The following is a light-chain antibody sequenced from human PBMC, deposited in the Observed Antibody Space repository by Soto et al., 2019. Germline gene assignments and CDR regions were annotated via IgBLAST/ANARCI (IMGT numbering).Light chain of an antibody. CDR1: QSVTTN. J-gene: IGKJ1*01. V-gene: IGKV3-15*01. Sequence: EIVMTQSPVTLSVSPGGRATLSCRASQSVTTNLAWYQQKRGQAPRLLIYGASTRATDIPARFSGSGSGTEFTLTISSLQSEDCAVYCCQQYNNWPRTFGQGTTVEI. CDR3: QQYNNWPRT. CDR2: GAS.